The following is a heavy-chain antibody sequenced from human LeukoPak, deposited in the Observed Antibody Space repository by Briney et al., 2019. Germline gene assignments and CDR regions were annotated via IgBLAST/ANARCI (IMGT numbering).Heavy chain of an antibody. CDR3: ASRDSSGGDAFDI. J-gene: IGHJ3*02. CDR1: GYTLTTYG. D-gene: IGHD6-19*01. V-gene: IGHV1-18*01. CDR2: ISAYNGNT. Sequence: ASVKVSCKASGYTLTTYGISWVRQAPGQGLEWMGWISAYNGNTNYAQKLQGRVTMTTDTSTSTAYMELRSLRSDDTAVYYCASRDSSGGDAFDIWGQGTMATVSS.